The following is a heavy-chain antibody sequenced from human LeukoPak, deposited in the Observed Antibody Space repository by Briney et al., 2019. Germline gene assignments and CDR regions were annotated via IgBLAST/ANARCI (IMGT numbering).Heavy chain of an antibody. CDR1: GGSISSSSYY. CDR3: ARGSLYDILIPNPFDP. V-gene: IGHV4-39*07. J-gene: IGHJ5*02. D-gene: IGHD3-9*01. CDR2: TYYSGST. Sequence: SETLSLTCTVSGGSISSSSYYWGWIRQPPGKGLEWIGSTYYSGSTYYNPSLKSRVTISVDTSKNQFSLKLSSVTAADTAVYYCARGSLYDILIPNPFDPWGQGTLVTVSS.